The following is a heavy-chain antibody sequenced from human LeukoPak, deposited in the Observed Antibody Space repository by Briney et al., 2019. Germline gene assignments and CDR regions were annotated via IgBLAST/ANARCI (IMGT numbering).Heavy chain of an antibody. CDR3: ARRLSGWSKRYNSFDP. V-gene: IGHV4-59*08. Sequence: SETLSLTCTVSGGSISSYYWSWIRQPPGKGLEWIGYIYYSGSTNYNPSLKSRVTISVDTSKNQFSLKLSSVTAADTAVYYCARRLSGWSKRYNSFDPWGQGTLVTVSS. J-gene: IGHJ5*02. D-gene: IGHD6-19*01. CDR1: GGSISSYY. CDR2: IYYSGST.